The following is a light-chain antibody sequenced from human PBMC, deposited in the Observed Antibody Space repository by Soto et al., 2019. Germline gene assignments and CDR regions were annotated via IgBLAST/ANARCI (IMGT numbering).Light chain of an antibody. CDR1: SSDDGGYNY. Sequence: QSALTQPPSASGSPGQSVTISCTGTSSDDGGYNYVSWYQQHPGKAPKLVIYEVSKRPSGVPDRFSGSKSGNTASLTVSGLQAEDEADYYCSSYAGSNNFVVFGGGTKLTVL. J-gene: IGLJ2*01. V-gene: IGLV2-8*01. CDR3: SSYAGSNNFVV. CDR2: EVS.